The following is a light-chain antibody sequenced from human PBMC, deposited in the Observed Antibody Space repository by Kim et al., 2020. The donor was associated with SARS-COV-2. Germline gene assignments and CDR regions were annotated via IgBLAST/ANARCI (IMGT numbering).Light chain of an antibody. V-gene: IGKV3-20*01. Sequence: SLSPGERATLSCRASQSVSSSYVAWYQQKPGRAPRLLIYGASSRATGIPDRFSGSGAGTDFTLTISRLEPEDFAVYYCQQYGSSPLFGQGTKLEI. J-gene: IGKJ2*01. CDR2: GAS. CDR1: QSVSSSY. CDR3: QQYGSSPL.